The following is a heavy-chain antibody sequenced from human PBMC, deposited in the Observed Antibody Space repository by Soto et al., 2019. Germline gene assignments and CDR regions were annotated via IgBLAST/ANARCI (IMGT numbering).Heavy chain of an antibody. D-gene: IGHD3-3*01. CDR3: ARDLRFLEWLPPEYYYGMDV. CDR1: GFTFSSYA. Sequence: GGSLRLSCAASGFTFSSYAMNWVRQAPGKGLEWVSAISGTGGSTYYADSVKGRFTISRDNSKSTLYLQMNSLRAEDTAVYYCARDLRFLEWLPPEYYYGMDVWGQGTTVTVSS. J-gene: IGHJ6*02. CDR2: ISGTGGST. V-gene: IGHV3-23*01.